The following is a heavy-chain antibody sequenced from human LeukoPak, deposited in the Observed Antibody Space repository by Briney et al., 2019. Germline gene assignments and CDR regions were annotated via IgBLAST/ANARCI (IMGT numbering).Heavy chain of an antibody. Sequence: SVKVSCKASGYTFTNYGISWVRQAPGQGLEWMGRIIPIFGTANYAQKFQGRVTITTDESTSTAYMELSSLRSEDTAVYYCARDPVVAATQRPNFDIWGQGTMVTVSS. V-gene: IGHV1-69*05. CDR1: GYTFTNYG. CDR3: ARDPVVAATQRPNFDI. CDR2: IIPIFGTA. D-gene: IGHD2-15*01. J-gene: IGHJ3*02.